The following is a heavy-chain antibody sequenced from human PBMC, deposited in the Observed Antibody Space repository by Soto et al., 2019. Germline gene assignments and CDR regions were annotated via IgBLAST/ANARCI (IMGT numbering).Heavy chain of an antibody. CDR2: INPSGGRT. CDR1: GNSFTTYY. V-gene: IGHV1-46*01. D-gene: IGHD3-22*01. J-gene: IGHJ4*02. CDR3: AGLYHYDSSGYYDY. Sequence: ASVKVSCKASGNSFTTYYMHWVRQSPGQGLEWMGIINPSGGRTTYAQKLQGRVTMTRDTSTSTFHMELSSLTSEDTAVYYCAGLYHYDSSGYYDYWGQGTLVTVS.